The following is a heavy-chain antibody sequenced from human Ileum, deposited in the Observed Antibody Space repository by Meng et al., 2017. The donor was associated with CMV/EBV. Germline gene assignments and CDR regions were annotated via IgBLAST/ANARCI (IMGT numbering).Heavy chain of an antibody. CDR3: ARIERIFGVIIEWAYFDY. Sequence: YDCSWMRQPPGKGLGWIGHIYHGGRTYCNSSHKSRVIIALDKSKNQFSLKVTSVTAADTAVYYCARIERIFGVIIEWAYFDYWGRGTLVTVSS. CDR2: IYHGGRT. CDR1: YD. D-gene: IGHD3-3*01. J-gene: IGHJ4*02. V-gene: IGHV4-30-4*01.